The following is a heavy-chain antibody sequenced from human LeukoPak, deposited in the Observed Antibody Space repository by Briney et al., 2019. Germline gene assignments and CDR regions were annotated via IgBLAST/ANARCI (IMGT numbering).Heavy chain of an antibody. J-gene: IGHJ5*02. Sequence: PSETLSLTCAVYGGSFSVYYWSWIRQPPGKGLEWIGEINHSGSTNYNPSLKSRVTISVDTSKNQFSLKLSSVTAADTAVYYCARGGDVVVVAAVNNWFDPWGQGTLVTVSS. CDR1: GGSFSVYY. CDR2: INHSGST. V-gene: IGHV4-34*01. CDR3: ARGGDVVVVAAVNNWFDP. D-gene: IGHD2-15*01.